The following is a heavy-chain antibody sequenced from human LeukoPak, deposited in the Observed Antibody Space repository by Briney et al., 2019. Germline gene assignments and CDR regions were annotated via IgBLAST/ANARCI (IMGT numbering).Heavy chain of an antibody. CDR3: ARDPRTVPNGRFDY. V-gene: IGHV3-7*01. D-gene: IGHD4-17*01. J-gene: IGHJ4*02. Sequence: PGGTLSLSCAASGFTFSSYWMSWVRQAPGQGLEWVANIKQDGSDKNYVDSERGRFTICRDNAKNSLYLLRNSLGAEDTAVYYWARDPRTVPNGRFDYWGQGTLVTVSS. CDR1: GFTFSSYW. CDR2: IKQDGSDK.